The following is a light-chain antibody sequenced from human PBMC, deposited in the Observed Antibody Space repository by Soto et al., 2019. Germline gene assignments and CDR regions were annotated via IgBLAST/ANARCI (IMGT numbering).Light chain of an antibody. CDR1: SSDVSGYDY. CDR3: SSYTTTSTQV. V-gene: IGLV2-14*01. CDR2: EVS. J-gene: IGLJ2*01. Sequence: QSALTQPASVSGSPGQSITLSCTGTSSDVSGYDYVSWYQHHPGKAPKLMIYEVSNRPSGISNRFSGSKSGNTASLTISGLQAEDEADYYCSSYTTTSTQVFGGGTKLTVL.